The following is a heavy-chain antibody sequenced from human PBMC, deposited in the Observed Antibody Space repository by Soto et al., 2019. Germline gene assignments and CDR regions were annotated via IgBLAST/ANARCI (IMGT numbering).Heavy chain of an antibody. CDR2: VGTANSNT. Sequence: QVQLVQSGPEVTMPGASVKGSCKTSGYTFTAYGLAWLRQAPGHRPEWLGWVGTANSNTNYAEKFQGRVTMTSDRSTTTHYMELRSLRSDDTAVYYCARELNTDPTAYYSFAYWGQGTLVTVSS. CDR1: GYTFTAYG. D-gene: IGHD1-26*01. J-gene: IGHJ4*02. CDR3: ARELNTDPTAYYSFAY. V-gene: IGHV1-18*01.